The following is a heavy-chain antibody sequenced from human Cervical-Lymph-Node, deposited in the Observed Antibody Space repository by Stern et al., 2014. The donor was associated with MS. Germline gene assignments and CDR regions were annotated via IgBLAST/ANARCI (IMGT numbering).Heavy chain of an antibody. J-gene: IGHJ4*02. CDR2: VSWNSDTI. D-gene: IGHD6-13*01. V-gene: IGHV3-9*01. CDR1: GFTFDDYA. Sequence: VQLGQSGGGLVQPGRSLRLSCAVSGFTFDDYAMHWVRQAPGKGLEWVSGVSWNSDTIDYAESVKGRFTISRDNAKNSLYLRMSSLRAEDTAFYFCAKGEASSITIAGTGIDYWGQGTLVTVS. CDR3: AKGEASSITIAGTGIDY.